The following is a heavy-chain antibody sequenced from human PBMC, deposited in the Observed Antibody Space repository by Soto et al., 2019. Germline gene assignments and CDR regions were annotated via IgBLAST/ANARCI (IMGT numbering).Heavy chain of an antibody. J-gene: IGHJ6*02. CDR1: GYNFISHS. D-gene: IGHD2-21*01. V-gene: IGHV1-18*01. CDR2: ISAYNGNT. CDR3: ARGAFCGGAPGCRDMDD. Sequence: QIQLVQSGGEVKKPGASVKVSCKSSGYNFISHSITWVRQAPGQGLEWMGRISAYNGNTNLAQKFQGRLTMTTDTSTSTAYMELRSLRSDDTAVYYCARGAFCGGAPGCRDMDDWGQGTTVTVSS.